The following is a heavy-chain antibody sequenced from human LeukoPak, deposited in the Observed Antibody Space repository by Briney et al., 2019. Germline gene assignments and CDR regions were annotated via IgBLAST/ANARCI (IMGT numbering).Heavy chain of an antibody. V-gene: IGHV1-2*02. CDR1: GYTFTGYY. J-gene: IGHJ3*02. CDR2: INPNSGGT. D-gene: IGHD2-15*01. Sequence: ASVKVSCKASGYTFTGYYMHWVRQAPGQGLEWMGWINPNSGGTNYAQKFQGRVTMTRDTSISTAYMELSRLRSDDTAVYYCASSLTLVGVGAFDIWGQGTMVTVSS. CDR3: ASSLTLVGVGAFDI.